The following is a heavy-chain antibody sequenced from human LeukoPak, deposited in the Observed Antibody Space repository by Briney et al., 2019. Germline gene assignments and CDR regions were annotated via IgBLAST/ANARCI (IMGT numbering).Heavy chain of an antibody. CDR1: GGSFSGYY. V-gene: IGHV4-34*01. CDR2: INHSGST. D-gene: IGHD3-9*01. CDR3: ARGELRYFDWLLRGTYFDY. J-gene: IGHJ4*02. Sequence: KPSETLSLTCAVYGGSFSGYYWSWIRQPPGKGLEWIGAINHSGSTNYNPSLKSRVTISVDTSKNQFSLKLSSVTAADTAVYYCARGELRYFDWLLRGTYFDYWGQGTLVTVSS.